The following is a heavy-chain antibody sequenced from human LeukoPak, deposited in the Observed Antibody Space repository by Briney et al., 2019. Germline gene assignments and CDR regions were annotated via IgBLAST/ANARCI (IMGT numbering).Heavy chain of an antibody. CDR2: IYPGDSDI. CDR1: GYIFTNYW. Sequence: GESLKISCKGSGYIFTNYWIGWVRQMPGKGLEWMGSIYPGDSDIRYSPSFQGQVTISADKSISTAYLQWSSLKASDTAMYYCARLRYHDSPRVYFDYWGQGTLVTVSS. V-gene: IGHV5-51*01. CDR3: ARLRYHDSPRVYFDY. J-gene: IGHJ4*02. D-gene: IGHD2-2*01.